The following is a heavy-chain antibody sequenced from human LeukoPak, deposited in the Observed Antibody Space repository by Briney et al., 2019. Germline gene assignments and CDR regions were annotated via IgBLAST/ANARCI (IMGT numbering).Heavy chain of an antibody. CDR2: IYYSGST. Sequence: SETLSLTCTVSGGSISSSSYYWGWIRQPPGKGLEWIGSIYYSGSTYYNPSLKSRVTISVDTSKNQFSLKLSSVTAADTAVYYCARDRDGSGLPGDWGQGTLVTVSS. D-gene: IGHD3-10*01. V-gene: IGHV4-39*07. CDR3: ARDRDGSGLPGD. J-gene: IGHJ4*02. CDR1: GGSISSSSYY.